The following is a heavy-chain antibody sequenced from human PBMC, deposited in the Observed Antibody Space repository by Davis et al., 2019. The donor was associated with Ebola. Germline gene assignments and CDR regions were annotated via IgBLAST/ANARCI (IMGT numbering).Heavy chain of an antibody. D-gene: IGHD5-12*01. J-gene: IGHJ6*02. CDR2: IGTAGDT. Sequence: PGGSLRLSCAASGFTFSSYDMHWVRQATGKGLEWVSAIGTAGDTYYPGSVKGRFTISRENAKNSLYLRMNSLRAGDTAVYYCARGKRYDFYYYYGMDVWGQGTTVTVSS. V-gene: IGHV3-13*01. CDR3: ARGKRYDFYYYYGMDV. CDR1: GFTFSSYD.